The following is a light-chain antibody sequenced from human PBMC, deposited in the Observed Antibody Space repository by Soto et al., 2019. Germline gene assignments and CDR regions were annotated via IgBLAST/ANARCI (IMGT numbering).Light chain of an antibody. CDR3: AAWDGSLSGLYV. J-gene: IGLJ1*01. CDR2: RND. CDR1: SSNIGRNY. Sequence: QSVLTQPPSASGTPGQRVTISCSGSSSNIGRNYVYWYQQLPGTAPKLLIYRNDQRPSGVPDRLSGSKSGTSASLAISGLRSEDEADYYCAAWDGSLSGLYVFGTWTKVTVL. V-gene: IGLV1-47*01.